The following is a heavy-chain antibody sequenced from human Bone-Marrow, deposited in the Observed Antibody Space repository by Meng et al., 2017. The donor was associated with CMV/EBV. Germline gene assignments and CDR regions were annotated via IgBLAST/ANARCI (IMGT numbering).Heavy chain of an antibody. CDR3: ARDQKALFDP. CDR1: GGTCSSYA. J-gene: IGHJ5*02. V-gene: IGHV1-69*05. CDR2: IIPIFGTA. Sequence: SVKVSCKASGGTCSSYAISWVRQAPGQGLEWMGGIIPIFGTANYAQKFQGRVTITTDESTSTAYMELSSLRSEDTAVYYCARDQKALFDPWGQGTLVTVSS.